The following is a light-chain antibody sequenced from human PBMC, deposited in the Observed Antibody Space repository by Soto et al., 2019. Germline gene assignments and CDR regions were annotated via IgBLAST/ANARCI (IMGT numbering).Light chain of an antibody. CDR3: QFYDSSLSGSMV. CDR2: GNS. J-gene: IGLJ2*01. V-gene: IGLV1-40*01. Sequence: QSVLTQPPSVSGAPGQRVTISCTGSSSIIGAGYDVHWYQQLPGTAPKLLIYGNSNRPSGVPDRFSGSKSGTSASLAITGLQAEDEADYYCQFYDSSLSGSMVFGGGTQLTVL. CDR1: SSIIGAGYD.